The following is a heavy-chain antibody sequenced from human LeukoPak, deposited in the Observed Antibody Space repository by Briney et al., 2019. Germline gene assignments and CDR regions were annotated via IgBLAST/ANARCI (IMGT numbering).Heavy chain of an antibody. CDR1: GYSFTSYW. CDR3: ARHATYYYDSSGYYHGAFDI. Sequence: GESLKISCKGSGYSFTSYWIGWVRQMPGKGLEWMGIIYPGDSDTRYSPSFQGQATISADKSISTAYLQWSSLKASDTAMYYCARHATYYYDSSGYYHGAFDIWGQGTMVTVSS. J-gene: IGHJ3*02. V-gene: IGHV5-51*01. CDR2: IYPGDSDT. D-gene: IGHD3-22*01.